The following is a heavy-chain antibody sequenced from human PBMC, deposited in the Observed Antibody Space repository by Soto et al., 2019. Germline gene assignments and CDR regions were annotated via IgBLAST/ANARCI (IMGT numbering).Heavy chain of an antibody. J-gene: IGHJ3*02. CDR1: GFTVIGNY. CDR2: ISDTAGT. CDR3: ARVLRSSLDAFDI. V-gene: IGHV3-53*02. D-gene: IGHD3-3*01. Sequence: EVQLVETGGDLIQPGGSLRLSCAASGFTVIGNYMTWVRQAPGKGLEWVSFISDTAGTYYADSVKGRFTTSRDNSKNTVYLQMNNLRDDDTALYYCARVLRSSLDAFDIWGQGTMVTVS.